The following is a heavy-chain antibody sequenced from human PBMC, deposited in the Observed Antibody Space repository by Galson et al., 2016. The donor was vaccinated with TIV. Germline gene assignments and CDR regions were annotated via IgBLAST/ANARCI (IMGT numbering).Heavy chain of an antibody. CDR3: ARIEGSAAAAAD. D-gene: IGHD6-13*01. J-gene: IGHJ4*02. V-gene: IGHV1-2*02. CDR2: ISPNSGGT. Sequence: SVKVSCKASGYSFTAYFVHWVRQASGQGLEWMGWISPNSGGTKYAQKFQGRVTMTSDTSINTAYMEVTGLTFDDTAVYYCARIEGSAAAAADWGQGTLVTVSS. CDR1: GYSFTAYF.